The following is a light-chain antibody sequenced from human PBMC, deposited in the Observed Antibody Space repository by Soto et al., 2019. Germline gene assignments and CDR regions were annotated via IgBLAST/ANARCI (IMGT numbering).Light chain of an antibody. CDR2: KSS. V-gene: IGKV1-5*03. CDR1: QSISGW. Sequence: DIQMTQSPSTLSASVGDRVTITCRASQSISGWLAWYQQKPGKAPKLLIYKSSSLESGVPSRFSGSGSGTEFTLTISSLQPDDYATYYCQEYNSHSRYTFCQGTKLEIK. CDR3: QEYNSHSRYT. J-gene: IGKJ2*01.